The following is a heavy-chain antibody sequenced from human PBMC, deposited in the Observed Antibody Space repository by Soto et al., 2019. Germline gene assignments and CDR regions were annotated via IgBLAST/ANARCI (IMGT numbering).Heavy chain of an antibody. CDR1: GFTFSDYY. Sequence: PGGSLRLSCAASGFTFSDYYMSWIRQAPGKGLEWVSYISSSGSTIYYADSVKGRFTITRDNAKNSLYLQMNSLRAEDTAVYYCARGPYSSSWFPSMDVWGKGTTVTVSS. J-gene: IGHJ6*04. V-gene: IGHV3-11*01. D-gene: IGHD6-13*01. CDR2: ISSSGSTI. CDR3: ARGPYSSSWFPSMDV.